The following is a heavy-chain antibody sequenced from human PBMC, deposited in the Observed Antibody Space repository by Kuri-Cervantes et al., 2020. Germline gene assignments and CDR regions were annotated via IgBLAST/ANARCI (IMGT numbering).Heavy chain of an antibody. J-gene: IGHJ6*02. Sequence: ASVKVSCKAAGYTFTSYGISWVRQAPGQGLEWMGWMKPTSASTGYAQKFQGRVTMTRNTSISTAYMELSSLRSEDTAVYYCARGLMSEKQMTAYEMDVWGQGTTVTVSS. CDR2: MKPTSAST. CDR1: GYTFTSYG. D-gene: IGHD2-21*01. CDR3: ARGLMSEKQMTAYEMDV. V-gene: IGHV1-8*02.